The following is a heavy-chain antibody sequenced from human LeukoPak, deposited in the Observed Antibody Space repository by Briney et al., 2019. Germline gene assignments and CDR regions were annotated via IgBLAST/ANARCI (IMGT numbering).Heavy chain of an antibody. CDR1: GGSISTYY. CDR2: IYYSGST. CDR3: ARGYSNSFDY. D-gene: IGHD4-11*01. Sequence: SETLSLTCTVSGGSISTYYWSWIRQPPGKGLEWIGYIYYSGSTYYNPSLKSRVTISVDTSKNQFSLKLSSVTAAGTAVYYCARGYSNSFDYWGQGTLVTVSS. J-gene: IGHJ4*02. V-gene: IGHV4-59*01.